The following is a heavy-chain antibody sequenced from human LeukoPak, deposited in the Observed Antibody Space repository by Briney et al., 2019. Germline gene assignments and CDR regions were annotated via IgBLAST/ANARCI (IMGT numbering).Heavy chain of an antibody. J-gene: IGHJ4*02. V-gene: IGHV3-30-3*01. CDR1: GFTFTNYA. CDR3: ARTNLALDY. Sequence: GRSLRLSCSASGFTFTNYAMHWVRQAPGKGLEWVAVISYDGSNKYYADSVRGRFTISRDNSKNTLYLQMNSLRAEDTAVYYCARTNLALDYWGQGTLVTVSS. CDR2: ISYDGSNK.